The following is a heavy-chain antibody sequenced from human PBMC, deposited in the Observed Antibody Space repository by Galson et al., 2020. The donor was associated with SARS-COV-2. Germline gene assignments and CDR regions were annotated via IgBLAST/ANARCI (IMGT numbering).Heavy chain of an antibody. Sequence: GGSLRLSCAASGFTFRNYEMNWVRQAPGKGLEWVSYISSSGTAISYSDSVKGRFTISRDNARNSLYLQMNSLRADDTAIYYCARLVFGNYYDRNKYDAFDIWGQGTVVTVSS. CDR2: ISSSGTAI. CDR1: GFTFRNYE. V-gene: IGHV3-48*03. J-gene: IGHJ3*02. D-gene: IGHD3-22*01. CDR3: ARLVFGNYYDRNKYDAFDI.